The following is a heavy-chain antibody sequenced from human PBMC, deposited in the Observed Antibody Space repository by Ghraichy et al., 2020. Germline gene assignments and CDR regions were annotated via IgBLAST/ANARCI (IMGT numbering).Heavy chain of an antibody. J-gene: IGHJ4*02. Sequence: SETLSLTCAVYGGSFSGYYWSWIRQPPGKGLEWIGEINHSGSTNYNPSLKSRVTISVDTSKNQFSLKLSSVTAADTAVYYCARGGAAITGTERTPFDYWGQGTLVTVSS. CDR1: GGSFSGYY. CDR2: INHSGST. V-gene: IGHV4-34*01. CDR3: ARGGAAITGTERTPFDY. D-gene: IGHD1-7*01.